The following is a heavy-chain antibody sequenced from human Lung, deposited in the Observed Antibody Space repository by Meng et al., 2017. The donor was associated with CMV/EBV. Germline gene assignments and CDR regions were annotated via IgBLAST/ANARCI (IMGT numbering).Heavy chain of an antibody. D-gene: IGHD2-15*01. CDR3: ARLGGFLNWFDP. CDR2: IYYSGST. V-gene: IGHV4-31*02. CDR1: GDAISSSAPY. J-gene: IGHJ5*02. Sequence: VAGDAISSSAPYGTWIRQHPGKGLEWIGYIYYSGSTYSNPSLKSRVTISVETSKNQFSLRLISVTAADTAVYYCARLGGFLNWFDPWGQGTLVTVSS.